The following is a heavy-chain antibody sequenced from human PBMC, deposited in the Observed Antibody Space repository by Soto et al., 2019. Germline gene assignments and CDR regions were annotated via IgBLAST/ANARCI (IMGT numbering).Heavy chain of an antibody. J-gene: IGHJ5*02. D-gene: IGHD3-22*01. V-gene: IGHV3-11*06. CDR1: GFTFGDPY. CDR2: ISPGSRYP. CDR3: VRGSSGGVFDP. Sequence: PGGSLRLSCAGSGFTFGDPYMSWIRQAPGKGLEWLSNISPGSRYPAYADSVKGRFTISRDNAKRARYLQMMSLTSEDTAIYYCVRGSSGGVFDPWGQGTMVTGSS.